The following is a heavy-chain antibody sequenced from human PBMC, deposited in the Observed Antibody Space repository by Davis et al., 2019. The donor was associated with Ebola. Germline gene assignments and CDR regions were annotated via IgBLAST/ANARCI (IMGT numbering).Heavy chain of an antibody. CDR3: ATHWVGGWNDPFDY. CDR1: GGSVSSGSYY. Sequence: MPSETLSLTCTVSGGSVSSGSYYWSWVRQPPGKALEWIGNIYYSGSTNYNPSLKSRVTILIDTSKNQFSLRLSSMTAADTAVYYCATHWVGGWNDPFDYWGQGTLVTVSS. D-gene: IGHD1-1*01. V-gene: IGHV4-61*01. CDR2: IYYSGST. J-gene: IGHJ4*02.